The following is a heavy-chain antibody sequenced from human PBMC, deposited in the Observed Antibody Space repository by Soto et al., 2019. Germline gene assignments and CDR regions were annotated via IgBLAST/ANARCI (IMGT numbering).Heavy chain of an antibody. CDR3: ARRASGWFFDY. V-gene: IGHV3-23*01. CDR2: IGGSGGST. D-gene: IGHD6-19*01. Sequence: GGSLRLSCAASGFIFRDYSMNWVRQTPGKGLEWIAGIGGSGGSTYYANSVKGRFTISRDNSKNTLYLQMNSLRAEDTAVYYCARRASGWFFDYWGQGTLVTVSS. CDR1: GFIFRDYS. J-gene: IGHJ4*02.